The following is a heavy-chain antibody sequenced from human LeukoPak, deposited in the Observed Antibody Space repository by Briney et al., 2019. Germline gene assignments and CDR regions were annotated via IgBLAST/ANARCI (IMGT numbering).Heavy chain of an antibody. CDR2: IKSKTDGGTT. D-gene: IGHD3-16*01. CDR1: GFTFSNAW. Sequence: GGSLRLSCAASGFTFSNAWMSWVRQAPGKGLEWVGRIKSKTDGGTTDYAAPVKGRFTISRDDSKNTLYLQMNSLKTEDTAVYYCTTDGPRGYYYYMDVWGKGTTVTVSS. J-gene: IGHJ6*03. CDR3: TTDGPRGYYYYMDV. V-gene: IGHV3-15*01.